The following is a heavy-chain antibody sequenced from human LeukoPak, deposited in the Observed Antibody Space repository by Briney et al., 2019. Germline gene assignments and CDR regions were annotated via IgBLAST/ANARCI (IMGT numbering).Heavy chain of an antibody. J-gene: IGHJ3*02. CDR1: GFTFRSYW. CDR2: INRDGSRT. D-gene: IGHD3-16*01. CDR3: ARDYGYAFDI. V-gene: IGHV3-74*01. Sequence: GGSLRLSCAASGFTFRSYWMHWVRQAPGKGLVWVSHINRDGSRTPYADSVKGRFTISRDNAKNTLYLQMNSLRAEDTAVYYCARDYGYAFDIWGQGTMVTVHS.